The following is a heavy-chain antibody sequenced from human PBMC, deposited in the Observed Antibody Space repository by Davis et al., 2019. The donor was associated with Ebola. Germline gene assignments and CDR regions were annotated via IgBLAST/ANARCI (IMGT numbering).Heavy chain of an antibody. J-gene: IGHJ3*02. CDR1: GFTFPRSW. Sequence: HTGGSLRPPCAAPGFTFPRSWMHWVRQAPGKGLLWVSGIHGDGSSTSYAASVKGRLTLSRDNATNTLYLQMNSLRAEDTAVYYCARDLGQRWLQLDDALDIWGQGTMVTVSS. CDR2: IHGDGSST. D-gene: IGHD5-24*01. V-gene: IGHV3-74*01. CDR3: ARDLGQRWLQLDDALDI.